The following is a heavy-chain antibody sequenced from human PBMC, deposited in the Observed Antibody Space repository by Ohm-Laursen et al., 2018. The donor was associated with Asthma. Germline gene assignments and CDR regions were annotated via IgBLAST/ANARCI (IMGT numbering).Heavy chain of an antibody. J-gene: IGHJ4*02. CDR2: INPSGGST. CDR1: GYTFTSYY. Sequence: ASVKVSCKASGYTFTSYYMHWVRQAPGQGLEWMGIINPSGGSTSYAQKFQGRVTMTRDTSTSTVYMELSSLRSEDTAVYYCAREGGLTYLYDSSGYYPDYWGQGTLVTVSS. CDR3: AREGGLTYLYDSSGYYPDY. D-gene: IGHD3-22*01. V-gene: IGHV1-46*01.